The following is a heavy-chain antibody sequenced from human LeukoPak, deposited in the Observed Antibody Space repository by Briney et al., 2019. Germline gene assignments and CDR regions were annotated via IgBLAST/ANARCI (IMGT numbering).Heavy chain of an antibody. CDR2: IYYSGST. V-gene: IGHV4-39*01. CDR3: ARLYGGNFRWFDP. D-gene: IGHD4-23*01. Sequence: PSEPLSLTCTVSGGSISSSSYYWGWIRQPPGKGLEWIGSIYYSGSTYYNPSLKSRVTISVDTSKNQFSLKLSSVTAADTAVYYCARLYGGNFRWFDPWGQGTLVTVSS. CDR1: GGSISSSSYY. J-gene: IGHJ5*02.